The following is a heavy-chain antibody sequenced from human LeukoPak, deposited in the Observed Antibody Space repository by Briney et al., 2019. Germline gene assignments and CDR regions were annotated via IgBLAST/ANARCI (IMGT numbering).Heavy chain of an antibody. V-gene: IGHV3-66*01. D-gene: IGHD3-22*01. CDR1: GLTVSGNF. CDR3: ARVVYSGGYSQGFDI. J-gene: IGHJ3*02. Sequence: GALRLSCAASGLTVSGNFMTWVRQAPGKGPDWVSVIYSGGSTYYADSVKGRFTISRDNSKNTLYLLMNNLRAEDTAVYYCARVVYSGGYSQGFDIWGQGTMVTVSS. CDR2: IYSGGST.